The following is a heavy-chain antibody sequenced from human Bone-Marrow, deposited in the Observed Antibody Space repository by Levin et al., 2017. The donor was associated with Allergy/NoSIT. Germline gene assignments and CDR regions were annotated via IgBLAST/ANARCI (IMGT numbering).Heavy chain of an antibody. V-gene: IGHV1-3*01. CDR2: INAGNGNT. CDR1: GYTFTSYA. CDR3: ARGCSSTSCYKCDWFDP. J-gene: IGHJ5*02. Sequence: PGESLKISCKASGYTFTSYAMHWVRQAPGQRLEWMGWINAGNGNTKYSQKFQGRVTITRDTSASTAYMELSSLRSEDTAVYYCARGCSSTSCYKCDWFDPWGQGTLVTVSS. D-gene: IGHD2-2*02.